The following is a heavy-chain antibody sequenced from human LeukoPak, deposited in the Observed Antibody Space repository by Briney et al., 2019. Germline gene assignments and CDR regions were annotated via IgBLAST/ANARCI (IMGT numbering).Heavy chain of an antibody. V-gene: IGHV4-4*07. D-gene: IGHD3-22*01. CDR1: GGSISSYY. CDR2: IYTSGST. J-gene: IGHJ4*02. Sequence: SETLSLTCTVSGGSISSYYWSWIRQPAGKGLEWIGRIYTSGSTNYNPSLKSRVTISVDKSKNQSSLKLSSVTAADTAVYYCARAMYYYDSSGYYYDYWGQGTLVTVSS. CDR3: ARAMYYYDSSGYYYDY.